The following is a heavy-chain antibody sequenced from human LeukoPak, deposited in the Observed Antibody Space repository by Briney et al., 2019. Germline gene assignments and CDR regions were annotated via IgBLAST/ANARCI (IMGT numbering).Heavy chain of an antibody. CDR1: GFTFSSYA. J-gene: IGHJ5*02. CDR3: ARSLQNYDYVWGSYRSIDP. V-gene: IGHV3-30-3*01. Sequence: GGSLRLSCAASGFTFSSYAMHWVRQAPGKGLEWVAVISYDGSNKYYADSVKGRFTISRDNSKNTLYLQMNSLRAEDTAVYYCARSLQNYDYVWGSYRSIDPWGQGTLVTVSS. D-gene: IGHD3-16*01. CDR2: ISYDGSNK.